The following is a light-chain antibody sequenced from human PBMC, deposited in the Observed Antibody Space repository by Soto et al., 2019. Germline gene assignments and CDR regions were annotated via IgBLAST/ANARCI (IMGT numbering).Light chain of an antibody. CDR1: QSVSSSY. CDR2: ATS. J-gene: IGKJ5*01. Sequence: EIVLTQSPGTLSLSPGERATLSCRASQSVSSSYLAWYHQKPGQAPRLLIYATSSRATGITDRFSGSGSGTYFTLTISRLEPEDFAVYYLQLYDATHITFGQGTRLEIK. CDR3: QLYDATHIT. V-gene: IGKV3-20*01.